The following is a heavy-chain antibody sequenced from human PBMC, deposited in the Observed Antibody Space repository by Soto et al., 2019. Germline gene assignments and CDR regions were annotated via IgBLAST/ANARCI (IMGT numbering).Heavy chain of an antibody. V-gene: IGHV3-48*01. CDR1: GFTFSSYS. CDR2: ISSSSSAI. J-gene: IGHJ4*02. CDR3: VREDSGNGVITTAENDY. D-gene: IGHD3-9*01. Sequence: GGSLRLSCAASGFTFSSYSINWGRQAPGEGLEWVSYISSSSSAIYYADSVKGRITISRDNAKNSLYLQMNSLGAEDTAVYYCVREDSGNGVITTAENDYWGQGTLVTVSS.